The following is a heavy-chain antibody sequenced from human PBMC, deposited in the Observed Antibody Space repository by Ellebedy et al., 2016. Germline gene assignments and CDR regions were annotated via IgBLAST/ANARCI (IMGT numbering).Heavy chain of an antibody. D-gene: IGHD4-17*01. Sequence: GGSLRLXCAASGFTFSSYAMSWVRQAPGKGLEWVSTISGGSGNTYYADSVKGRFTISRDNPKNTLYLQMNDLRAEDTAVYYCAKDRDDDGDFVFDSWGQGTLVTVSS. CDR1: GFTFSSYA. CDR2: ISGGSGNT. J-gene: IGHJ4*02. V-gene: IGHV3-23*01. CDR3: AKDRDDDGDFVFDS.